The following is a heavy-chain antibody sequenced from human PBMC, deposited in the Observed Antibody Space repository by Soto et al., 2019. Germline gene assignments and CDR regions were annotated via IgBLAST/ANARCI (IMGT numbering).Heavy chain of an antibody. CDR3: ASERGYTYGVDY. Sequence: QVQLQESGPGLVKPSQTLSLTCTVSGGSISSVDHYWNWIRQPPGKGLEWIGYIYYSGSTYYNPSLKSRVTFSIDMSRNQFSLKLSSVTAADTAVYYCASERGYTYGVDYWGQGTLVTVSS. J-gene: IGHJ4*02. D-gene: IGHD5-18*01. CDR2: IYYSGST. V-gene: IGHV4-30-4*08. CDR1: GGSISSVDHY.